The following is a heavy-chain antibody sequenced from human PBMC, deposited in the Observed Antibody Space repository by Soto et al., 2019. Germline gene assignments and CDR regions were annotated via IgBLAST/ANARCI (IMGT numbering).Heavy chain of an antibody. CDR2: VIPILGIA. CDR1: GGTFSSYT. Sequence: QVQLVQSGAEVKKPGSSVKVSCKASGGTFSSYTISWVRQAPGQGLEWMGRVIPILGIANYAQKFQGRVTITADKSTSTAYMELSSLRSEDTAVYYCARERMVGATVSWFDPWGQGTLVTVSS. D-gene: IGHD1-26*01. CDR3: ARERMVGATVSWFDP. J-gene: IGHJ5*02. V-gene: IGHV1-69*08.